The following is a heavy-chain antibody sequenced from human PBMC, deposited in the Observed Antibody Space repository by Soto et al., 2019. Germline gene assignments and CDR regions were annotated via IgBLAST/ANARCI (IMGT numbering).Heavy chain of an antibody. CDR3: ARRARPDFYYMDV. CDR2: ISSNGVGT. CDR1: GFTLSGYA. J-gene: IGHJ6*03. V-gene: IGHV3-64*01. Sequence: GXSLRLSCAASGFTLSGYATDWVRQAPGKGLEYVSGISSNGVGTYYANSVQGRFTISRDNSKNTVYLQMGSLRPEDMAVYYCARRARPDFYYMDVWGKGTTVTVSS. D-gene: IGHD6-6*01.